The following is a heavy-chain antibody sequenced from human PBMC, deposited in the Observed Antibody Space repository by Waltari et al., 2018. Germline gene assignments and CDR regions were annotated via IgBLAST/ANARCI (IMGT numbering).Heavy chain of an antibody. D-gene: IGHD3-16*01. CDR2: IYTSGST. CDR1: GGSISSGSYY. Sequence: QVQLQESGPGLVKPSQTLSLTCTVSGGSISSGSYYRSWIRQPAGNGLDGIRRIYTSGSTNYNPSLKSRVTISVDTSKNQFSLKLSSVTAADTAVYYCARSRGGVPGAEYFQHWGQGTLVTVSS. J-gene: IGHJ1*01. CDR3: ARSRGGVPGAEYFQH. V-gene: IGHV4-61*02.